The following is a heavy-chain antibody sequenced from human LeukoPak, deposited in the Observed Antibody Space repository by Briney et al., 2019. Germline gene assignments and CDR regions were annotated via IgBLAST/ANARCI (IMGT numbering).Heavy chain of an antibody. CDR3: ARLVKQLVIFVDY. Sequence: GGSLRLSCAASGFTFSSYEMNWVRQAPGKGLEWVSYISSSGSTIYYGDSVKGRFTTSRDNAKNSLYLQMNGLRAEDTAVYYCARLVKQLVIFVDYWGQGTLVTVSS. V-gene: IGHV3-48*03. J-gene: IGHJ4*02. CDR2: ISSSGSTI. D-gene: IGHD6-13*01. CDR1: GFTFSSYE.